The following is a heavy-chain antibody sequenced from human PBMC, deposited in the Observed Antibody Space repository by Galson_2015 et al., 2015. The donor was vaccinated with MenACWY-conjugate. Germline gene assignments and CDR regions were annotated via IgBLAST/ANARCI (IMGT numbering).Heavy chain of an antibody. CDR1: GFTFSGYA. CDR2: ISGSGGDI. CDR3: AKGANYYDSSGKRYDAFDI. D-gene: IGHD3-22*01. V-gene: IGHV3-23*01. Sequence: SLRLSCAASGFTFSGYAMTWVRQAPGKGLEWVSVISGSGGDIDYADSVKGRFTISRDNSKNTVYLQMNSLRAEDTAVYHCAKGANYYDSSGKRYDAFDIWGQGTMVTVSS. J-gene: IGHJ3*02.